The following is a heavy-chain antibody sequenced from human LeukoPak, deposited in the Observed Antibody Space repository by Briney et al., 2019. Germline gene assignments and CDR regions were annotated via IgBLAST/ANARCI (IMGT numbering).Heavy chain of an antibody. J-gene: IGHJ4*02. CDR2: ISDSGVTA. CDR1: GFTFSNYA. V-gene: IGHV3-23*01. D-gene: IGHD3-22*01. CDR3: AKGRLYDSSGYYSRYFDY. Sequence: GSLRLSCVVSGFTFSNYAMGWVRQAPGQGLDWVSAISDSGVTAYYADSVKGRFTISRDNSKNTLYLQMNSLRAEDTAVYYCAKGRLYDSSGYYSRYFDYWGQGTLVTVSS.